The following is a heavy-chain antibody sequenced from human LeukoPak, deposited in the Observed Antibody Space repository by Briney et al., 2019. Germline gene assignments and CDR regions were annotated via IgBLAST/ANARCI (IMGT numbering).Heavy chain of an antibody. CDR2: INSDGRTT. D-gene: IGHD3-16*01. V-gene: IGHV3-74*01. J-gene: IGHJ4*02. CDR1: GFTFSNNW. CDR3: AKLKGDPFDY. Sequence: GGSLRLSCAASGFTFSNNWMHWVRQAPGKGLVWVSRINSDGRTTTYADSVKGRFTISRDNSKNTLYLQMNSLRAEDTAVYYCAKLKGDPFDYWGQGTLVTVSS.